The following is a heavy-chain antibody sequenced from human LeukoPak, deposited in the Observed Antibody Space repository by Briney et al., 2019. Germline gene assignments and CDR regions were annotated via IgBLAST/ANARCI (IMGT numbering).Heavy chain of an antibody. D-gene: IGHD6-13*01. CDR2: INPNSGGT. J-gene: IGHJ4*02. Sequence: ASVTVSFTASGYTFTVYYMHWVRQGPGQALEWMGWINPNSGGTNYAQKFQGRVTMTRDTSITTAYMELSRLRSDDTAVYYCARGFSSWYLSPYYLEYCGQGTPVTVSS. CDR1: GYTFTVYY. CDR3: ARGFSSWYLSPYYLEY. V-gene: IGHV1-2*02.